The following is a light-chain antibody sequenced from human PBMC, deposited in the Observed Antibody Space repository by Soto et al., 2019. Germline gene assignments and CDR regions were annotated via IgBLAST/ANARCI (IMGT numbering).Light chain of an antibody. Sequence: QSVLTQPPSASGTPGQRVTISCSGSSSNIGSNTVNWYQRLPGTAPKLLIHSNDQRPSGVPDRFSGSKSGTSASLALSGLQSDDEADYYCATWDQSLNGVVFGGGTKLTVL. CDR2: SND. CDR1: SSNIGSNT. V-gene: IGLV1-44*01. CDR3: ATWDQSLNGVV. J-gene: IGLJ3*02.